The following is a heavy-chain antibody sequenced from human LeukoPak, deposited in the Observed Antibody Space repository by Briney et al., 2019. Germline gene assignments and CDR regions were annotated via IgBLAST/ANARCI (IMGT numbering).Heavy chain of an antibody. CDR1: GGSFSGYN. Sequence: SETLSLTCAVYGGSFSGYNWSWIRQPPGKGLEWIGEINHSGSTNFNPSLKSRVTISVDTSKNQFSLKLSSVTAADTAVYYCARGRDYWGQGTLVTVSS. J-gene: IGHJ4*02. CDR3: ARGRDY. CDR2: INHSGST. V-gene: IGHV4-34*01.